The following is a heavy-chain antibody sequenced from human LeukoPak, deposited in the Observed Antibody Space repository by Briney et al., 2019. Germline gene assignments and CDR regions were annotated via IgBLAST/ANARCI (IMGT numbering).Heavy chain of an antibody. D-gene: IGHD3-22*01. CDR2: ISWNSGTI. CDR1: GFTFDDYA. V-gene: IGHV3-9*01. CDR3: ARDESSGYYFGPFDY. J-gene: IGHJ4*02. Sequence: GGSLRLSCAASGFTFDDYAMHWVRQAPGKGLEWVSGISWNSGTIGYADSVKGRLPLSRDNAKNSLYLQMNSLRAEDTAVYYCARDESSGYYFGPFDYWGQGTLVTVSS.